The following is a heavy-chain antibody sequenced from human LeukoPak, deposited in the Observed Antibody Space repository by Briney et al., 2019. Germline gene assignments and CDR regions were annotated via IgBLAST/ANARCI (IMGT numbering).Heavy chain of an antibody. D-gene: IGHD5-18*01. CDR2: IYPNSGGT. J-gene: IGHJ3*02. V-gene: IGHV1-2*04. Sequence: GASVKVSCKASGYTFTSYAMHWVRQAPGQGLEWMGWIYPNSGGTNYAQKFQGWVTMTRDTSISTAYMELSRLRSDDTAVYYCARGHTAMDHDAFDIWGQGTMVTVSS. CDR3: ARGHTAMDHDAFDI. CDR1: GYTFTSYA.